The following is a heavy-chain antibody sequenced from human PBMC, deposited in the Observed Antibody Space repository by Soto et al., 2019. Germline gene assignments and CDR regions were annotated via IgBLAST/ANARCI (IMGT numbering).Heavy chain of an antibody. Sequence: QVQLQESGPGLVKPSETLSLTCTVSGGSISSYYWSWIRQPPGKGLEWIGYIFYSGSTNYNPSLKSRVTISVDTYKNQFSLKLSSVTAADTAVYYCARAGPEMDYWGQGTLVTVSS. D-gene: IGHD3-10*01. CDR3: ARAGPEMDY. J-gene: IGHJ4*02. CDR2: IFYSGST. CDR1: GGSISSYY. V-gene: IGHV4-59*01.